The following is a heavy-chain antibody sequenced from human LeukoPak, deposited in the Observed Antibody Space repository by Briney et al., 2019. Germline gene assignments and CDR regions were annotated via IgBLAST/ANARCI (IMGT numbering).Heavy chain of an antibody. CDR3: ARRVYSSSWSYYFDY. D-gene: IGHD6-13*01. CDR2: IYYSGST. V-gene: IGHV4-59*01. CDR1: GGSISSYY. Sequence: SETLSLTCTVSGGSISSYYWSWIRQPPGKGLEWIGYIYYSGSTNYNPSLKSRVTISVDTSKNQFSLKLSSVTAADTAVYYCARRVYSSSWSYYFDYWGQGTLVTVSS. J-gene: IGHJ4*02.